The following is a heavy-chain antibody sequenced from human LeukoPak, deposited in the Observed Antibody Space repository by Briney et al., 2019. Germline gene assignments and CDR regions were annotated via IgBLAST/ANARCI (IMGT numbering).Heavy chain of an antibody. J-gene: IGHJ3*02. Sequence: SETLSLTCAVYGGSFSGYYWSWIRQPPGKGLEWIGEINHSGSTNYNPSLKSRVTISVDTSKNQFSLKLSSVTAADTAVYYCARLPTVTTSPDAFDIWGQGTMVTVSS. CDR2: INHSGST. V-gene: IGHV4-34*01. CDR1: GGSFSGYY. D-gene: IGHD4-17*01. CDR3: ARLPTVTTSPDAFDI.